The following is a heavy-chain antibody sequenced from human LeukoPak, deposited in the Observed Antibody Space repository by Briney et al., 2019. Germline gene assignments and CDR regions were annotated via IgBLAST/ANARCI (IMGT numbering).Heavy chain of an antibody. Sequence: GGSLRLSCAASGITFSRSWMHWVRQVPGKGLVWVSRISSDGSNTIYAESVKGRFTISRDNAKNSLSLQMNSLRAEDTAVYYCARGLWSFDYWGQGTLVTVSS. CDR2: ISSDGSNT. V-gene: IGHV3-74*01. CDR1: GITFSRSW. D-gene: IGHD3-3*01. J-gene: IGHJ4*02. CDR3: ARGLWSFDY.